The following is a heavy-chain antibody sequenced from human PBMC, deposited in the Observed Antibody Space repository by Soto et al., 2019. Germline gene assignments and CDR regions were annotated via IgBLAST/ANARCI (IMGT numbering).Heavy chain of an antibody. J-gene: IGHJ4*02. CDR3: ATSPRY. Sequence: EVQLVESGGGLVKSGGSLRLSCAASGLTFSDAWMNWVRQAPGKGLEWVGRIKSKTDGGATDYAAPVKGRFTISRDDSKNTLYLQMNSLGIEDTGVYYCATSPRYWGQGSLVTVSS. CDR1: GLTFSDAW. V-gene: IGHV3-15*07. CDR2: IKSKTDGGAT.